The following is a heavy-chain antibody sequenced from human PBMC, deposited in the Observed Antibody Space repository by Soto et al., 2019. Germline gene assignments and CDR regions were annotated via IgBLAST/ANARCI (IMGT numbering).Heavy chain of an antibody. J-gene: IGHJ4*02. D-gene: IGHD6-25*01. CDR1: GYSFTANS. Sequence: QVHLVQSGAEVKKPGASVRVSCKASGYSFTANSMHWVRQAPGEGLEWMGWINPNNGGTNYARKFQGWVPMTRDTSISTAYMDLTRLKSDGTAVYYCAMQRSGVVYWGQGTLVTVSS. V-gene: IGHV1-2*04. CDR2: INPNNGGT. CDR3: AMQRSGVVY.